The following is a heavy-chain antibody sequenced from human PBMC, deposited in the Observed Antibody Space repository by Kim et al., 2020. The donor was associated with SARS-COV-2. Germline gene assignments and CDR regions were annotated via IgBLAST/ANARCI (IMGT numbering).Heavy chain of an antibody. CDR1: GYTFTSYY. J-gene: IGHJ6*02. V-gene: IGHV1-46*01. CDR3: ASVDVDRNYWRGGGMDV. CDR2: INPSGGST. D-gene: IGHD5-12*01. Sequence: ASVKVSCKASGYTFTSYYMHWVRQAPGQGLEWMGIINPSGGSTSYAQKFQGRVTMTRDTSTSTVYMELSSLRSEDTAVYYCASVDVDRNYWRGGGMDVWGQGTTVTVSS.